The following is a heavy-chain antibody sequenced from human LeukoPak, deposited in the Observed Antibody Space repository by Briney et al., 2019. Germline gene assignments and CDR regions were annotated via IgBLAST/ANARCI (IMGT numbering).Heavy chain of an antibody. CDR2: INWNGGST. Sequence: GGSLRLSCAASGFTFDDYGMSWVRQAPGKGLEWVSGINWNGGSTGYADSVKGRFTISRDNAKNSLYLQMNSLRAEDTALYYCAGVEGGSYYVWYFDYWGQGTLVTVSS. D-gene: IGHD1-26*01. V-gene: IGHV3-20*04. CDR1: GFTFDDYG. J-gene: IGHJ4*02. CDR3: AGVEGGSYYVWYFDY.